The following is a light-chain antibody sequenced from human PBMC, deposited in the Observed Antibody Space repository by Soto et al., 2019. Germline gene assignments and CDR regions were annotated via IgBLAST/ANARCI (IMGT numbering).Light chain of an antibody. CDR1: QSVPRSY. CDR3: QQYSTLPHT. J-gene: IGKJ2*01. CDR2: GIS. V-gene: IGKV3-20*01. Sequence: IVLTQSPGTLSLSPGERATLSCRASQSVPRSYLAWYQQKPGQAPRLLIYGISSRATGIPDRFSGSGSGTDFTLTISRLEPEDFVVYYCQQYSTLPHTFGQGTKLEVK.